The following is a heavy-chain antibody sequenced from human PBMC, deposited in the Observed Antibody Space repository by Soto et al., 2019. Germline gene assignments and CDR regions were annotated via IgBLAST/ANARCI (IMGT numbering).Heavy chain of an antibody. CDR3: AKGGSTSWFDP. V-gene: IGHV3-23*01. J-gene: IGHJ5*02. Sequence: EVQLLESGGGLVQPGGSLRLSCAASGFTFSSYAMSWVRQAPGKGLEWVSAISGSGGSTYYADSVKGRFPISRDKSKHTVYLQMNSRRAEDTAAYYCAKGGSTSWFDPWGQGTLVTVSS. D-gene: IGHD2-2*01. CDR1: GFTFSSYA. CDR2: ISGSGGST.